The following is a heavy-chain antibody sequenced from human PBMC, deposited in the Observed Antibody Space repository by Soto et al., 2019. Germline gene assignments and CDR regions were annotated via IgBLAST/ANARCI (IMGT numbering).Heavy chain of an antibody. CDR2: ISGSGSSR. Sequence: PGGSLRLSCAASGFTFSSYALSWVRQAPGKGLEWISAISGSGSSRYYADSVKGRFTISRDNSKNTLYLLINSLRAEDTAVYYCAKASFEYSSSWHFYYCAQGTPVTVS. CDR1: GFTFSSYA. D-gene: IGHD6-13*01. CDR3: AKASFEYSSSWHFYY. J-gene: IGHJ4*02. V-gene: IGHV3-23*01.